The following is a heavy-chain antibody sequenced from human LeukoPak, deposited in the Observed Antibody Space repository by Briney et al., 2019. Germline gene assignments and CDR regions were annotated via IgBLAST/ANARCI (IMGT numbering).Heavy chain of an antibody. CDR3: AREPYRFDY. V-gene: IGHV7-4-1*02. Sequence: ASVKVSCKASGYTLTSYGMNWVRQAPGQGLEWMGWINTNTGNPTYAQGFTGRFVFSLDTSVSTAYLQITSLKAEGTAVYYCAREPYRFDYWGQGTLVTVSS. CDR1: GYTLTSYG. J-gene: IGHJ4*02. CDR2: INTNTGNP. D-gene: IGHD3-16*02.